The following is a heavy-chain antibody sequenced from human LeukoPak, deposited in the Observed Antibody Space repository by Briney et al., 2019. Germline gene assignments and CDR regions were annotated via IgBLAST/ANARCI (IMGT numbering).Heavy chain of an antibody. V-gene: IGHV6-1*01. CDR2: TYYRSRWYN. Sequence: SQTLSLTCAISGDSVSSNSAAWTWIRQSPSRGLEWLGRTYYRSRWYNDYAPSVRSRITINPDTSKNEFSLQLNSVTPEDTALYYCATYAFDIWGQGTMVTVSS. CDR3: ATYAFDI. J-gene: IGHJ3*02. CDR1: GDSVSSNSAA.